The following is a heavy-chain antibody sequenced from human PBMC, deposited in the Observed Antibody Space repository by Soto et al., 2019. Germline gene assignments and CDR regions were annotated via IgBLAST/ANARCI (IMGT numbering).Heavy chain of an antibody. CDR2: ISAYNGNT. Sequence: ASVKVSCKASGYTFTSYGISWVRQAPGQGLEWMGWISAYNGNTNYAQKLQGRVTMTTDTSTSTAYMELRSLRSDDTAMYYCARDWFNCFYLYYDFWSGYSPDAFDIWGQGTMVTVSS. CDR1: GYTFTSYG. V-gene: IGHV1-18*01. D-gene: IGHD3-3*01. CDR3: ARDWFNCFYLYYDFWSGYSPDAFDI. J-gene: IGHJ3*02.